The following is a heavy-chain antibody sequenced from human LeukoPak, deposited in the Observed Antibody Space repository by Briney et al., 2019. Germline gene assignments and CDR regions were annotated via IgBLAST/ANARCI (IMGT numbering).Heavy chain of an antibody. V-gene: IGHV4-34*01. J-gene: IGHJ4*02. CDR2: INHSGST. CDR3: ARGAPHGYCSGGSCYSDY. CDR1: GGSFSGYY. Sequence: SETLSLTCAVYGGSFSGYYWSWIRQPPGKGREWIGEINHSGSTNYNPSLKSRVTISVDTSKNQFSLKLSSVTAADTAVYYCARGAPHGYCSGGSCYSDYWGQGTLVTVSS. D-gene: IGHD2-15*01.